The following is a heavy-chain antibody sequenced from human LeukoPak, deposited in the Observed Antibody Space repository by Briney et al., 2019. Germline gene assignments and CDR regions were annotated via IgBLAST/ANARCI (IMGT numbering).Heavy chain of an antibody. J-gene: IGHJ4*02. CDR3: AKDRGYCSSTSCFFDY. CDR2: ISGSGGST. D-gene: IGHD2-2*01. Sequence: GGSLRLSCAASGFTFSSYAMSWVRQAPGKGLEWVSAISGSGGSTYYADSVKGRFTISRDNSKNTLYLQMNSLRAEDTAVYYCAKDRGYCSSTSCFFDYWGQGALVTVSS. CDR1: GFTFSSYA. V-gene: IGHV3-23*01.